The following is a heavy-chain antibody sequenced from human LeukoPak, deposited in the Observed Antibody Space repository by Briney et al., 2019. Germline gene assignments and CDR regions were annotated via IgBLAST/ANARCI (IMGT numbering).Heavy chain of an antibody. CDR1: GGSISSYY. Sequence: SETLSLTCTVSGGSISSYYWSWIRQPPGKGLEWIGYIYYSGSTNYNPSLKSRVTISVDTSKNQFSLKLSSVTAADTAVYCCARLPYYYDSSGSDAFDIWGQGTMVTVSS. CDR2: IYYSGST. CDR3: ARLPYYYDSSGSDAFDI. D-gene: IGHD3-22*01. V-gene: IGHV4-59*08. J-gene: IGHJ3*02.